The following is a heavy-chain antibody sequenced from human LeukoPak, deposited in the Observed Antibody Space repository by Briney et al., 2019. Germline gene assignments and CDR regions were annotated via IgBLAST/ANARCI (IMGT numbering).Heavy chain of an antibody. CDR2: IYYSGST. D-gene: IGHD6-13*01. J-gene: IGHJ3*02. CDR1: GGSISSYY. V-gene: IGHV4-59*01. Sequence: PSETLSLTCTVSGGSISSYYWSWIRQPPGKGLEWIGYIYYSGSTNYNPSLKSRVTISVDTSKNQFSLKLSSVTAADTAVYYCARPSSSWYWAFDIWGQGTMVTVSS. CDR3: ARPSSSWYWAFDI.